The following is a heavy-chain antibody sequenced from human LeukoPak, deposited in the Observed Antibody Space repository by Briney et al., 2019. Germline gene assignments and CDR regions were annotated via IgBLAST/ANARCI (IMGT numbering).Heavy chain of an antibody. J-gene: IGHJ4*02. D-gene: IGHD3-10*01. CDR2: IYYSGGT. CDR1: GGSISSGDYY. V-gene: IGHV4-31*03. CDR3: ARGPKSYGAGSFYFDY. Sequence: SETLSLTCTVSGGSISSGDYYWSWIRQLPGKGLEWIAYIYYSGGTYYNPSLESRVTISVDTSKNQFSLKLGSVTAADTAVYYCARGPKSYGAGSFYFDYWGQGTLVTVSS.